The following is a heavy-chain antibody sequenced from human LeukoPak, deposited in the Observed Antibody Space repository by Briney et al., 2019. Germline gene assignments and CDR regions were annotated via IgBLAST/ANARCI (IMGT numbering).Heavy chain of an antibody. CDR2: IYHSGST. CDR3: AKDLEAVAGTGNYYFDY. Sequence: SETLCLTCTVSGYSISRGYYWGWIRQPPGKGLEWIGSIYHSGSTYYNPSIKSRVTISVDTSKNQFSLKLSSVTAADTAVYYCAKDLEAVAGTGNYYFDYWGQGTLVTVSS. J-gene: IGHJ4*02. D-gene: IGHD6-19*01. CDR1: GYSISRGYY. V-gene: IGHV4-38-2*02.